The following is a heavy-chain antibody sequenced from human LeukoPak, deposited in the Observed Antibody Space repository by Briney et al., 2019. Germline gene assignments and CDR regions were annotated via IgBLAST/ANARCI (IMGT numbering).Heavy chain of an antibody. CDR2: ISGSGGST. D-gene: IGHD5-18*01. CDR1: GFTFSSYA. V-gene: IGHV3-23*01. Sequence: PGGSLRLSCAASGFTFSSYAMSWVRQAPGKGLKWVSAISGSGGSTCYADSVKGRFTISRDNSKNTPYLQMNSLRAEDTAVYYCAKAGWIQLWFQPMSGMDVWGQGTTVTVSS. CDR3: AKAGWIQLWFQPMSGMDV. J-gene: IGHJ6*02.